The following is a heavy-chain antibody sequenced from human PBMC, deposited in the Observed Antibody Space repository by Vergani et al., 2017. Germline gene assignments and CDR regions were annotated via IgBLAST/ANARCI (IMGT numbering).Heavy chain of an antibody. CDR2: ISGSGGST. Sequence: EVQLVESGGGLVQPGGSLRLSCAASGFTFSSYAMSWVRQAPGKGLEWVSAISGSGGSTYYADSVKGRFTISRDNAKNTLYLQMNSLRAEDTAVYYCARVRNYEYYYYYYMDVWGKGTTVTVSS. V-gene: IGHV3-23*04. D-gene: IGHD1-7*01. CDR1: GFTFSSYA. CDR3: ARVRNYEYYYYYYMDV. J-gene: IGHJ6*03.